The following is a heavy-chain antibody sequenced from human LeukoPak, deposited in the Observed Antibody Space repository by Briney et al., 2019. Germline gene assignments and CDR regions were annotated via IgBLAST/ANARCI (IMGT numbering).Heavy chain of an antibody. V-gene: IGHV3-7*01. J-gene: IGHJ4*02. CDR1: DFAFSSYW. D-gene: IGHD3-10*01. CDR2: INGDGRDT. Sequence: GGSLRLSCAASDFAFSSYWMNWDRQAPGKGLEWVANINGDGRDTYYVGSVRGRFTISRDNADNSLYLQMHNLRGDDTAVYYCARGVNSAIDWWGQGTLVTVSS. CDR3: ARGVNSAIDW.